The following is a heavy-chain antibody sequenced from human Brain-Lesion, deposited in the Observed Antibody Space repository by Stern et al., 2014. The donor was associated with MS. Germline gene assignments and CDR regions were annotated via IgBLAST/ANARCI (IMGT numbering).Heavy chain of an antibody. CDR2: MHPNSETT. CDR3: AREGVIVGPNRFDY. V-gene: IGHV1-8*01. CDR1: GYTFTGYE. D-gene: IGHD1-26*01. J-gene: IGHJ4*02. Sequence: QVQLVQSGAEVKKPGASVKVSCKTSGYTFTGYEINWVRQATGQGLEWMGWMHPNSETTGSAEKFQGRVTMTSNTSISTAYLELRSLGPDDTAVYYCAREGVIVGPNRFDYWGQGTLVTVSS.